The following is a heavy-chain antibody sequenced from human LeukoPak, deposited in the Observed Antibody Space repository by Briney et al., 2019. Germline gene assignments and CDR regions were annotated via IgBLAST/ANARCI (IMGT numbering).Heavy chain of an antibody. Sequence: SQTLSLTCAIPGDSLSRTRAASNWIRQPPSRCLECLGRTYYRSKWYNDYAASVKSRISINPDTSKNQFSLQLNSVTPEDTAVYYCARDSDYGDYFDYWGQGTLVTVSS. CDR2: TYYRSKWYN. CDR1: GDSLSRTRAA. CDR3: ARDSDYGDYFDY. J-gene: IGHJ4*02. D-gene: IGHD4-17*01. V-gene: IGHV6-1*01.